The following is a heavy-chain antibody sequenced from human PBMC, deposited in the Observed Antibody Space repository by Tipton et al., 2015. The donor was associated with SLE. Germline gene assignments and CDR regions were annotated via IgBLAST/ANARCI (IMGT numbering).Heavy chain of an antibody. V-gene: IGHV4-39*07. CDR1: GGSISSSSYY. Sequence: TLSLTCTVSGGSISSSSYYWSWFRRPPGKGLEWIGEITHRGKTNYNPSLKSRVTISVDTSKNQFSLNLRSVTAADTAVYYCARGGTGDGRNPFDPWGQGTLVTVSS. CDR3: ARGGTGDGRNPFDP. D-gene: IGHD4-23*01. CDR2: ITHRGKT. J-gene: IGHJ5*02.